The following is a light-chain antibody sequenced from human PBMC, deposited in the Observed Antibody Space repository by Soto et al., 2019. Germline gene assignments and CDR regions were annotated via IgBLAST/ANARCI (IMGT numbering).Light chain of an antibody. CDR3: QQYNNWPPNT. J-gene: IGKJ2*01. Sequence: EMVLTQSPATLSLSPGERATLSCRASQSINSNLAWYQQRPGQAPRLFIFRASSRAAGVPARFSASGSGTEFNLTISSLQSEDFAVYYCQQYNNWPPNTFGQGTKVEMK. V-gene: IGKV3-15*01. CDR1: QSINSN. CDR2: RAS.